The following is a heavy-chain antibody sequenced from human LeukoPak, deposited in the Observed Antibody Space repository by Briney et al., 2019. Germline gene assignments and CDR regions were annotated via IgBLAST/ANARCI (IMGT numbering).Heavy chain of an antibody. V-gene: IGHV4-30-4*08. Sequence: PSETLSLTCTVSGGSISSGDYYWSWIRQPPGKGLEWIGYIYYSGSPYYNPSLKSRVTISVDTSKNQFSLKLSSVTAADTAVYYCAREGGRFLEWLLGNWFDPWGQGTLVTVSS. J-gene: IGHJ5*02. CDR3: AREGGRFLEWLLGNWFDP. CDR2: IYYSGSP. D-gene: IGHD3-3*01. CDR1: GGSISSGDYY.